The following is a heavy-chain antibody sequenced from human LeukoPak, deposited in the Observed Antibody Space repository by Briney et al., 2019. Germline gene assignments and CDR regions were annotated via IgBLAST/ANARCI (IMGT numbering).Heavy chain of an antibody. Sequence: PGGSLRLSCAGSGFTFRDYGMSWVRQAPGKGLEWVSALSGSGDSTYYADSVKGRFTISRDNSRNTLYLQMNSLRADDTAVYYCAKSNGYNFEAFDMWGQGAMVTVSP. CDR2: LSGSGDST. D-gene: IGHD5-24*01. CDR1: GFTFRDYG. CDR3: AKSNGYNFEAFDM. V-gene: IGHV3-23*01. J-gene: IGHJ3*02.